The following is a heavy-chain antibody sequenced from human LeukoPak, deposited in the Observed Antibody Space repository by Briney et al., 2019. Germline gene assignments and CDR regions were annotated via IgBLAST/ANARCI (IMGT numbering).Heavy chain of an antibody. V-gene: IGHV4-38-2*02. J-gene: IGHJ4*02. Sequence: PSETLSLTCTVSGYSISSDYYWGWIRQPPGKGLEWIASVSHSGSTYYNPSLKSRVTISVDTSKNQFTLKVTSVTAADTALYYCARERIERYTYASSDFDYWGRGTPVTVSS. CDR3: ARERIERYTYASSDFDY. CDR2: VSHSGST. CDR1: GYSISSDYY. D-gene: IGHD5-18*01.